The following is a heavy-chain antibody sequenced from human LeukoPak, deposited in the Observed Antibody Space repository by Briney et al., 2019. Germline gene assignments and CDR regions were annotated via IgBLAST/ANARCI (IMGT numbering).Heavy chain of an antibody. CDR1: GGSISSGSYY. Sequence: PSETLSLTCTVSGGSISSGSYYWSWIRQPAGKGLEWIGRIYTSGSTNYNPSLKSRVTISVDTSKNQFSLKLSSVTAADTAVYYCARDPLPYPYYDSSGGAWGQGTLVTVSS. D-gene: IGHD3-22*01. CDR3: ARDPLPYPYYDSSGGA. V-gene: IGHV4-61*02. J-gene: IGHJ4*02. CDR2: IYTSGST.